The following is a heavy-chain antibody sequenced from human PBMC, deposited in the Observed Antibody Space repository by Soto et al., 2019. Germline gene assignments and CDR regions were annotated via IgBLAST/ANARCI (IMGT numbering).Heavy chain of an antibody. CDR1: GFTFSSYG. Sequence: QVQLVESGGGVVQPGRSLRLSCAASGFTFSSYGMHWVRQAPGKGLEWVAVIWYDGSNKYYADSVKGRFTISRDNSKNTLYLQMNSLRAEDTAVYYCARDGYSSGWSLPYYYYGMDVWGQGTTVTVSS. CDR2: IWYDGSNK. D-gene: IGHD6-19*01. J-gene: IGHJ6*02. V-gene: IGHV3-33*01. CDR3: ARDGYSSGWSLPYYYYGMDV.